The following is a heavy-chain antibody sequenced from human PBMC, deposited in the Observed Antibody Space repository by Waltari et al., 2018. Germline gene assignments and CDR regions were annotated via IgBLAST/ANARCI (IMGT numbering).Heavy chain of an antibody. J-gene: IGHJ4*02. CDR3: ARDFYCSDGRCTDY. CDR1: GLNFRRYS. V-gene: IGHV3-21*01. CDR2: ISDGSDYS. Sequence: EVQLVESGGGLVKPGGSLRLSCGVSGLNFRRYSMNWVRQAPGKGLEWVSYISDGSDYSYYADSVKGRFTISRDNAKNSLYLQMNRLRTDDTAVYYCARDFYCSDGRCTDYWGQGTLVTVSS. D-gene: IGHD2-15*01.